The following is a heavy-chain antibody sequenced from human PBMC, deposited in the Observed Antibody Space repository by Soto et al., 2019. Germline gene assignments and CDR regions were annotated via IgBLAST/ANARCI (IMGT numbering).Heavy chain of an antibody. CDR1: GFDFGDYY. D-gene: IGHD6-13*01. V-gene: IGHV3-11*01. Sequence: GGSLRLSCAASGFDFGDYYMSWIRQAPGKGLEWVSYIDSGDGTTYYTDSVKGRFTISRDNAKKTVYLQMSSLRVEDTALYYCVRPYYSSSWFPFDRWGQGTLVTVSS. CDR3: VRPYYSSSWFPFDR. CDR2: IDSGDGTT. J-gene: IGHJ4*02.